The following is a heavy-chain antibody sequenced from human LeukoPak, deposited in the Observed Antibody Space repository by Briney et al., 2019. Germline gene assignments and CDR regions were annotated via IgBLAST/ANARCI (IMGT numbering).Heavy chain of an antibody. V-gene: IGHV3-9*01. CDR1: GFTFDDYA. D-gene: IGHD3-10*01. CDR3: ARVTTSGSYKFDY. J-gene: IGHJ4*02. CDR2: ISWNSGSI. Sequence: GGSLXLSCAASGFTFDDYAMHWVRQAPGKGLEWVSGISWNSGSIGYADSVKGRFTISRDNAKNSLYLQMNSLRAEDTAVYYCARVTTSGSYKFDYWGQGTLVTVSS.